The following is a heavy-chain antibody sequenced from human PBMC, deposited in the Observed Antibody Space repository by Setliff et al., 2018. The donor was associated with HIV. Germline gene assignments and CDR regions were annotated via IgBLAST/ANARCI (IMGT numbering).Heavy chain of an antibody. CDR2: ISYDGSRI. Sequence: GGSLRLSCAASGFTFSNFAMHWVRQAPGKGLEWVSVISYDGSRISYADSVKGRFTISRDDSKNTLFLQLNTLRSEDTAVYYCASLVAAAGTRPYYYYYMDVWGKGTTVTVSS. D-gene: IGHD6-13*01. CDR1: GFTFSNFA. J-gene: IGHJ6*03. V-gene: IGHV3-30*01. CDR3: ASLVAAAGTRPYYYYYMDV.